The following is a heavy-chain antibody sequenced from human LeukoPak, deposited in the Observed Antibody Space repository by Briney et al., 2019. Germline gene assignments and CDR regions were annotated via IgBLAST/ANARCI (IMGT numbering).Heavy chain of an antibody. J-gene: IGHJ5*02. CDR3: ARQVGYCSGGSCYSIWFDP. D-gene: IGHD2-15*01. CDR1: GGSFSGYY. V-gene: IGHV4-34*01. CDR2: INHSGST. Sequence: SETLSLTCAVYGGSFSGYYWSWIRQPPGKGLEWIGEINHSGSTNYNPSLKSRVTISVDTSKNQFSLKLSSVTAADTAVYYCARQVGYCSGGSCYSIWFDPWGQGTLVTVSS.